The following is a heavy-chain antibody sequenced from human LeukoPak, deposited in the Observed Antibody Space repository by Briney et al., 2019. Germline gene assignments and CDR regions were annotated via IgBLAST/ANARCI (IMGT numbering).Heavy chain of an antibody. V-gene: IGHV1-8*01. Sequence: ASVKVSCKASGYTFTSYDTNWVRQATGQGLEWMGWMNPNSDNTGYAQKFQGRVTMTRNTPISTAYMELSSLRSEDTAVYYCARVRRGSPAAAKDYWGQGTLVTVSS. CDR1: GYTFTSYD. CDR3: ARVRRGSPAAAKDY. D-gene: IGHD2-15*01. CDR2: MNPNSDNT. J-gene: IGHJ4*02.